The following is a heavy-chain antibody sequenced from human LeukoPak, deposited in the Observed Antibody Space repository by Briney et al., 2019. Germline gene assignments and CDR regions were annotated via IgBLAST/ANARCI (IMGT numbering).Heavy chain of an antibody. J-gene: IGHJ4*02. CDR3: ARLKVVWYYFDY. CDR2: IYYSGST. Sequence: PSETLSLTCTVSGGSISSVDYYWSWIRQPPGKGLEWIGYIYYSGSTYYDPSLKSRVMIPVDASKNQFSLKLSSVTAADTAVYYCARLKVVWYYFDYWGQGTLVTVSS. D-gene: IGHD2-8*02. V-gene: IGHV4-30-4*01. CDR1: GGSISSVDYY.